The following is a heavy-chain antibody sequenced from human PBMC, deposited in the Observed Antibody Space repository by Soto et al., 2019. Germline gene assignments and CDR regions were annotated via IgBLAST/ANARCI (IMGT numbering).Heavy chain of an antibody. D-gene: IGHD3-22*01. CDR1: WFTFTRSA. J-gene: IGHJ4*01. V-gene: IGHV1-58*01. Sequence: APGKGSWKASWFTFTRSALQWVRQARGQRLEWIGWIVVGSGNTNYAQKFQERVTITRDMSTSTAYIELSSLRSEDTAVYYCAAKDPDGAVGYYLEYYFDYWG. CDR2: IVVGSGNT. CDR3: AAKDPDGAVGYYLEYYFDY.